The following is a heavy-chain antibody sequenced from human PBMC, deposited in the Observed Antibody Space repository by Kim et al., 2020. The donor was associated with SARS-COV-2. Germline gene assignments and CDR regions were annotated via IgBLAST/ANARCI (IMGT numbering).Heavy chain of an antibody. CDR1: GGSFSGYY. Sequence: SETLSLTCAVYGGSFSGYYWSWIRQPPGKGLEWIGEINHSGSTNYNPSLKSRVTISVDTSKNQFSLKLSSVTAADTAVYYCARGAGYCSGGSCYRPYNWFDPWGQGTLVTVSS. V-gene: IGHV4-34*01. J-gene: IGHJ5*02. CDR2: INHSGST. CDR3: ARGAGYCSGGSCYRPYNWFDP. D-gene: IGHD2-15*01.